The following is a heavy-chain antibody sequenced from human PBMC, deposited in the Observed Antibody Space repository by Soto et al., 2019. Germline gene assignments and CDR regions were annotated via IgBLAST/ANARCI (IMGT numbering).Heavy chain of an antibody. J-gene: IGHJ6*02. V-gene: IGHV4-59*01. CDR3: ARVSIFGVVRYYYYGMDV. CDR2: IYYSGST. D-gene: IGHD3-3*01. Sequence: PSETLSLTCTVSGGSISSYYWSWIRQPPGKGLEWTGYIYYSGSTNYNPSLKSRVTISVDTSKNQFSLKLSSVTAADTAVYYCARVSIFGVVRYYYYGMDVWGQGTTVTVSS. CDR1: GGSISSYY.